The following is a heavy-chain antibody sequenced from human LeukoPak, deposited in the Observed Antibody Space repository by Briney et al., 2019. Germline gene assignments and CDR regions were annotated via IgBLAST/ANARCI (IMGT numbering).Heavy chain of an antibody. V-gene: IGHV3-30*18. CDR1: GFTFSSYG. Sequence: PGGSLRLSCAASGFTFSSYGMHWVRQAPGKGLEWVAVISYDGSNKYYADSVKGRFTISRDNSKNTLYLQMNSLRAEDTAVYYCAKDSVTGYFDYCGQGNLVTVSS. D-gene: IGHD2-8*02. J-gene: IGHJ4*02. CDR3: AKDSVTGYFDY. CDR2: ISYDGSNK.